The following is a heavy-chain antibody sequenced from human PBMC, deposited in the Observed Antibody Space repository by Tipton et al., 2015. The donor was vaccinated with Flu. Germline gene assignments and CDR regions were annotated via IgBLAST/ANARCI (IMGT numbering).Heavy chain of an antibody. CDR2: IYHSGST. Sequence: GLVKPSETLSLTCAVSGYSISSGYYWGWIRQPPGKGLEWIGSIYHSGSTYYNPSLKSRVTISVDTSKNQFSLKLSSVTAADTAVYYCARHRGYSGPFDYWGQGTLVTVSS. CDR3: ARHRGYSGPFDY. V-gene: IGHV4-38-2*01. CDR1: GYSISSGYY. J-gene: IGHJ4*02. D-gene: IGHD5-12*01.